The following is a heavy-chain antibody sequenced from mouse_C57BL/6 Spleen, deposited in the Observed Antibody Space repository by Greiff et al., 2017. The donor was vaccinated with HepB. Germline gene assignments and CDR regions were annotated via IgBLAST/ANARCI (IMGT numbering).Heavy chain of an antibody. CDR2: IWRGGST. CDR3: ARSYGGYDGFAY. Sequence: QVQLKESGPGLVQPSQSLSITCTVSGFSLTSYGVHWVRQSPGKGLEWLGVIWRGGSTDYNAAFISRLSISKDNSKSQVFFKMNSLQADDTAIYYCARSYGGYDGFAYWGQGTLVTVSA. J-gene: IGHJ3*01. V-gene: IGHV2-2*01. CDR1: GFSLTSYG. D-gene: IGHD2-2*01.